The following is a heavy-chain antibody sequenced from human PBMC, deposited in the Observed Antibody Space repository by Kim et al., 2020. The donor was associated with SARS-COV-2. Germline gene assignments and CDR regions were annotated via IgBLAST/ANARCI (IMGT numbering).Heavy chain of an antibody. D-gene: IGHD3-22*01. CDR1: GFTFSSYS. J-gene: IGHJ5*02. Sequence: GGSLRLSCAASGFTFSSYSMNWVRQAPGKGLEWVSYISSSSSTIYYADSVKGRFTISRDNAKNSLYLQMNSLRDEDTAVYYCARRAQQTYYYDSSGYNWFDPWGQGTLVTVSS. CDR3: ARRAQQTYYYDSSGYNWFDP. CDR2: ISSSSSTI. V-gene: IGHV3-48*02.